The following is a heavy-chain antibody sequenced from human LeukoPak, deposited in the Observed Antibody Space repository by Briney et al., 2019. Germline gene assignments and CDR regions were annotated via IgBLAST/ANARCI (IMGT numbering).Heavy chain of an antibody. CDR3: ARGYYMDV. Sequence: PSETLSLTCTVSGGSISSYYWSWIRQPPGKGLEWIGYIYYSGSTNYNPSLKSRVTISVDTSKNQFSLKLSSVTAADTAVYYCARGYYMDVWGKGTTVTVSS. CDR1: GGSISSYY. V-gene: IGHV4-59*01. CDR2: IYYSGST. J-gene: IGHJ6*03.